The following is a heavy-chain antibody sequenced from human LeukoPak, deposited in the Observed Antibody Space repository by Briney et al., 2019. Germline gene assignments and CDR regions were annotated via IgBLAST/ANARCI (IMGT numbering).Heavy chain of an antibody. CDR1: GGSISSYY. CDR2: IYTSGST. CDR3: ARHGREQQLVNWFDP. Sequence: SETLSLTCTVSGGSISSYYWSWIRQPPGKGLEGIGYIYTSGSTNYNPSLKSRVTISVDTSKNQFSLKLTSVTAADTAVYYCARHGREQQLVNWFDPWGQGTLVTVSS. V-gene: IGHV4-4*09. D-gene: IGHD6-13*01. J-gene: IGHJ5*02.